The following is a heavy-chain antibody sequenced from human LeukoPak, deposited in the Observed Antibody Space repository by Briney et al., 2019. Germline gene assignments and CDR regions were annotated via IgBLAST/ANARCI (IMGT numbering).Heavy chain of an antibody. CDR3: ARAAYCGGDCYSDDY. J-gene: IGHJ4*02. D-gene: IGHD2-21*02. Sequence: SVKVPCKASGGTFSSYAISWVRQAPGQGLEWMGRIIPIFGIANYAQKFQGRVTITADKSTSTAYMELSSLRSEDTAVYYCARAAYCGGDCYSDDYWGQGTLVTVS. CDR2: IIPIFGIA. CDR1: GGTFSSYA. V-gene: IGHV1-69*04.